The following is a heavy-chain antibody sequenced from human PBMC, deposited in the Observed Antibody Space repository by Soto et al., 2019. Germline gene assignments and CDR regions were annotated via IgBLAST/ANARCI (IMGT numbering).Heavy chain of an antibody. CDR2: IFHTGGT. CDR3: ARVFSSGSGWMYYFDF. CDR1: IDSISGENW. J-gene: IGHJ4*02. V-gene: IGHV4-4*02. D-gene: IGHD3-16*01. Sequence: QVQLQESCPGLVKSSETLSLTCTVSIDSISGENWWSWVRQPPGMGLEWIGEIFHTGGTNYNPSLRSRVTMEVDKSKNQFSLKLISATAADTAVYYCARVFSSGSGWMYYFDFWSQGTLVFVSS.